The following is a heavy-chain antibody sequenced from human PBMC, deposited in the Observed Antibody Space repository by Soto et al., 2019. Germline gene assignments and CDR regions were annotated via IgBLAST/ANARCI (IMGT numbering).Heavy chain of an antibody. CDR3: VRSAITATNNWGDFAV. CDR1: GFTFSSFV. CDR2: VSPGGDVS. V-gene: IGHV3-23*01. J-gene: IGHJ3*01. Sequence: GGSLRLSCAASGFTFSSFVMNWVRQAPGKGLEWVSTVSPGGDVSHYTDSVKGRFTISRDNSGRTLHLQMDSLRAEDAAVYFCVRSAITATNNWGDFAVWGQGTVVTVSS. D-gene: IGHD1-1*01.